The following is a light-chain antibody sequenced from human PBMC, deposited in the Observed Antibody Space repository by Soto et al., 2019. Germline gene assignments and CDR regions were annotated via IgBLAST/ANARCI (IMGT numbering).Light chain of an antibody. Sequence: QSVLTQPPSVSEAPRQRVTISCSGSSSNIGNNAVNWYQRLPGKAPKLLIYYDDLLPSGVSDRFSGSKSGTSASLAISGLQSEDEADYYCAAWDDSLNALVFGTGTKVTVL. V-gene: IGLV1-36*01. CDR2: YDD. J-gene: IGLJ1*01. CDR3: AAWDDSLNALV. CDR1: SSNIGNNA.